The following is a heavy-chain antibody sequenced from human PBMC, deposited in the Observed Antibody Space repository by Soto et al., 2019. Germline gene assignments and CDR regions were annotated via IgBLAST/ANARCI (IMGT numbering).Heavy chain of an antibody. D-gene: IGHD3-22*01. CDR1: GGSVGSGAYY. J-gene: IGHJ3*01. CDR2: IQYSGDT. Sequence: SETLSLTCIVSGGSVGSGAYYWSWIRQPPGNALEWIGYIQYSGDTNYNSSLKSRATISVDMSRNRFSLKLTSVTAADTAFYYCARHDYSDRAFDLWGQGTMVTVSS. CDR3: ARHDYSDRAFDL. V-gene: IGHV4-61*08.